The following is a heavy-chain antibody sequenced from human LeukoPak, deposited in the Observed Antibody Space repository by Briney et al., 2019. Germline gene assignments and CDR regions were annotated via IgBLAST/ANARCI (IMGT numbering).Heavy chain of an antibody. J-gene: IGHJ3*02. V-gene: IGHV5-51*01. CDR3: ARRVVTVAAQYDAFDI. CDR1: GYSSTTYR. Sequence: GESLKISCKVSGYSSTTYRFGWVRQMLGKGLEWMGIIYPGDSDTRYSPSFQCQVTISAAKSISTAYLQWSSVKASDTAMYYCARRVVTVAAQYDAFDIWGQGTVVTVSS. D-gene: IGHD6-19*01. CDR2: IYPGDSDT.